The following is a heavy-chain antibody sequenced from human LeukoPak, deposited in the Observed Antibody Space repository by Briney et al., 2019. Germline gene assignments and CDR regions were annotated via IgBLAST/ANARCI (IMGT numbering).Heavy chain of an antibody. CDR2: IRYDGSNK. CDR1: GFTFSSYG. V-gene: IGHV3-30*02. Sequence: GGSLRLSCAASGFTFSSYGMHWVRQAPGKGLEWVAFIRYDGSNKYYADSVKGRFTISRDNSKNTLYLQMNSLRAEDTAVYYCAKDFSYGSGSYYNDYWGQGTLVTVSS. D-gene: IGHD3-10*01. J-gene: IGHJ4*02. CDR3: AKDFSYGSGSYYNDY.